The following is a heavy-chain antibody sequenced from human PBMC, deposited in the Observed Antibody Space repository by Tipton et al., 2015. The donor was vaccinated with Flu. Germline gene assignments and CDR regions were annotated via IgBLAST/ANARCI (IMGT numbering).Heavy chain of an antibody. Sequence: TLSLTCRVSGGSISRYYWSWIRQPPGEGLEWIGYIYYSGSTNYNPSLKSRVTISVDTSKNQSSLKLSSVTAADTAVYYCARREGSSGWFGMDVWGQGTTVTVSS. CDR1: GGSISRYY. V-gene: IGHV4-59*08. CDR3: ARREGSSGWFGMDV. J-gene: IGHJ6*02. D-gene: IGHD6-19*01. CDR2: IYYSGST.